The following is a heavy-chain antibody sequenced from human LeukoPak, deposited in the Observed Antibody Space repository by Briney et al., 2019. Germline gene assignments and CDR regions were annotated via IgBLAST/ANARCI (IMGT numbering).Heavy chain of an antibody. D-gene: IGHD2-2*01. CDR1: GDSISSGGSY. Sequence: SETLSLTCTVSGDSISSGGSYWSWTRQHPGEGLEWIGYIYYSGTTQYHPSLKSRVTISIDTSKNQFSLKLTSVTAADTAVYYCARAACSSTSCYAGYYYGMDVWGQGTTVTVSS. CDR3: ARAACSSTSCYAGYYYGMDV. J-gene: IGHJ6*02. V-gene: IGHV4-31*03. CDR2: IYYSGTT.